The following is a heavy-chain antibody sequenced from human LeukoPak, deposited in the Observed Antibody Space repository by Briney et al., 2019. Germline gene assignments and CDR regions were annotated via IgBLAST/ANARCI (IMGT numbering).Heavy chain of an antibody. Sequence: PSQTLSLTCTVSGDSISSGSYYWSWIRQPAGKGLEWIGRIYTSGSTNYNPSLKSRVTISVDTSKNQFSLKLSSVTAADTAVYYCARRGDSWGQGILVTVSS. CDR3: ARRGDS. CDR1: GDSISSGSYY. CDR2: IYTSGST. V-gene: IGHV4-61*02. J-gene: IGHJ4*02.